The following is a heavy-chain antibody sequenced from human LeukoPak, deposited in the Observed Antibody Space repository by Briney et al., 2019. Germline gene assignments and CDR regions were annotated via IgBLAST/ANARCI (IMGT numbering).Heavy chain of an antibody. Sequence: ASVKVSCKASGYTFTSYPISWVRQAPGQGLEWMGWITTYNGNTKYAQKLQGRVTMTTDTSTSTVYMDLRGLRSDDTAVYYCAGGYDYGDYVGDFDYWGQGTLVTVSS. CDR2: ITTYNGNT. CDR1: GYTFTSYP. J-gene: IGHJ4*02. CDR3: AGGYDYGDYVGDFDY. V-gene: IGHV1-18*01. D-gene: IGHD4-17*01.